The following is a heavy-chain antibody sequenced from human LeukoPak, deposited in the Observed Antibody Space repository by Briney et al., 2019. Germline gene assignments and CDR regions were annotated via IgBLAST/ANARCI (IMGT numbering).Heavy chain of an antibody. CDR1: GFTFSSYG. Sequence: PGGSLRLSCAASGFTFSSYGMHWVRQAPGKGLEWVAVISYDGSNKYYADSVKGRFTISRDNPKNTLYLQMNSLRAEDTAVYYCANSLAAAGFYYYYGMDVWGQGTTVTVSS. CDR2: ISYDGSNK. J-gene: IGHJ6*02. V-gene: IGHV3-30*18. D-gene: IGHD6-13*01. CDR3: ANSLAAAGFYYYYGMDV.